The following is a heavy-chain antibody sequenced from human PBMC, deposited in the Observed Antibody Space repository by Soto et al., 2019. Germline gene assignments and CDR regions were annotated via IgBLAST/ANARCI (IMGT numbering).Heavy chain of an antibody. V-gene: IGHV5-51*01. D-gene: IGHD4-17*01. Sequence: GESLKISCXGSGYSFTSYWIGWVRQMPGKGLEWMGIIYPGDSDTRYSPSFQGQVTISADKSISTAYLQWSSLKASDTAMYYCARIPNDYGDYMELDYWGQGTLVTVSS. CDR2: IYPGDSDT. CDR3: ARIPNDYGDYMELDY. J-gene: IGHJ4*02. CDR1: GYSFTSYW.